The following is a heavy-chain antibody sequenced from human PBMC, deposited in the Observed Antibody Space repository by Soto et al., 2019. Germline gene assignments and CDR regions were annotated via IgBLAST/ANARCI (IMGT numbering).Heavy chain of an antibody. CDR2: LSRGDER. D-gene: IGHD3-10*01. V-gene: IGHV4-4*01. CDR3: ATQPISSTGGG. Sequence: QVQLQESGPGLVKPSETLSLTCTVSGAPITTTKWWAWVRLPPGKGLEWIGELSRGDERSSNPSLAVRFNMSLHKPNTHFSLMLTSLTAADTAVDCCATQPISSTGGGWGRGTSVTVSS. J-gene: IGHJ4*01. CDR1: GAPITTTKW.